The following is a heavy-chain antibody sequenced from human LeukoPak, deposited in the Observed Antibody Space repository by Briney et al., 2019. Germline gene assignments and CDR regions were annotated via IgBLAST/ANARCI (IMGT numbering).Heavy chain of an antibody. CDR3: ARGMGYCNCGSCYPRFDF. J-gene: IGHJ4*02. CDR2: TYYRSKLGN. D-gene: IGHD2-15*01. CDR1: VDTASNDVGT. Sequence: QTLSLTCAISVDTASNDVGTWHWIRHSPSRGLEGLGRTYYRSKLGNDYAVSVRSRITITPDTSKNQFSLQLNSVTPEDTAVYYCARGMGYCNCGSCYPRFDFWGQGTVVTVSS. V-gene: IGHV6-1*01.